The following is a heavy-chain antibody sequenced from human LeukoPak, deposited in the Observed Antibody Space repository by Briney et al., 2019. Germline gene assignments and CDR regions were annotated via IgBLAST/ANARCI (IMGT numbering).Heavy chain of an antibody. CDR2: MNPNSGNT. CDR3: ARKKGYYYDSSGYYLYYYYMDV. D-gene: IGHD3-22*01. Sequence: ASVKVSCKASGYTFTSYDINWVRQATGQGLEWMGWMNPNSGNTGYAQKFQGRVTMTRNTSISTAYMELSSLRSEDTAVDYCARKKGYYYDSSGYYLYYYYMDVWGKGTTVTISS. J-gene: IGHJ6*03. CDR1: GYTFTSYD. V-gene: IGHV1-8*01.